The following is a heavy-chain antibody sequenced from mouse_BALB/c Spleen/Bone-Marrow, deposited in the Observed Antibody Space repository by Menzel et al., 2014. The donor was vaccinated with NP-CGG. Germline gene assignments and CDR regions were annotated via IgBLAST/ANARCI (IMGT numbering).Heavy chain of an antibody. CDR1: GHTFTSYY. CDR2: INPSNGGT. V-gene: IGHV1S81*02. J-gene: IGHJ4*01. CDR3: TRLPH. D-gene: IGHD5-1*01. Sequence: VQLQQSGAELVKPGASVKLSCKASGHTFTSYYMYWVKQRPGQGLEWIGEINPSNGGTNFNEKFKSRATLTVDKSSSTAYMQLSSLTSEDSAVYYCTRLPHWGQGTSVTVSS.